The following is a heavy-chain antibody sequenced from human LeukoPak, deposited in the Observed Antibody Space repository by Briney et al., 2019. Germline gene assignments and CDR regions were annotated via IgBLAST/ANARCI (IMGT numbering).Heavy chain of an antibody. J-gene: IGHJ4*02. CDR1: GFTFSDYY. Sequence: PGGSLRLSCAASGFTFSDYYMSWIRQAPGKGLEWVSYISSSGSTIYYADSVKGRFTISRDNAKNSLYLQMNSLRAEDTAVYYCAGLEMATISNPFDYWGQGTLVTVSS. CDR3: AGLEMATISNPFDY. D-gene: IGHD5-24*01. CDR2: ISSSGSTI. V-gene: IGHV3-11*01.